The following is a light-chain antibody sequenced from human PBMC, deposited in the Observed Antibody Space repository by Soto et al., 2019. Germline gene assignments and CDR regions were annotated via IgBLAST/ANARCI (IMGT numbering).Light chain of an antibody. Sequence: DIQMTQSPSSLSASVGDRVTITCRASQGISNYLAWYQQKPGKAPKLLIYAASTLLSGVPSRFSGSGSGTDFTLTISSMQPEDVATYYCQWYNTGPPDTFAQVTKLEIK. CDR2: AAS. CDR1: QGISNY. V-gene: IGKV1-27*01. CDR3: QWYNTGPPDT. J-gene: IGKJ2*01.